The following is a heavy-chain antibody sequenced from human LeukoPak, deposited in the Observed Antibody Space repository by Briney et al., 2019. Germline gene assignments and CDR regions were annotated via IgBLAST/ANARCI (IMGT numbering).Heavy chain of an antibody. Sequence: ASVKVSCKASGYTFTTYYIHWVRQAPGQGLEWMGIIRPSGGTTIYAQKFQGRVTMTRDTSTSTVYMELSSLRSEDTAVYYCARGYDSSGYSFDPWGQGTLVTVSS. CDR2: IRPSGGTT. V-gene: IGHV1-46*01. CDR3: ARGYDSSGYSFDP. CDR1: GYTFTTYY. D-gene: IGHD3-22*01. J-gene: IGHJ5*02.